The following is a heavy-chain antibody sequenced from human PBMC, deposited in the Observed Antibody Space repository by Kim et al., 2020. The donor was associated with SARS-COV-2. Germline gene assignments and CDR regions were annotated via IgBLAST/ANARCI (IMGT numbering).Heavy chain of an antibody. V-gene: IGHV4-39*01. D-gene: IGHD3-10*01. Sequence: SETLSLTCTVSDDSIHNSNYYWAWIRQTPGTGLEWIATIDFYGNTYSGPSLRSRVTMSLDTSENQFSLILISVTAADTALYSCAVFYASGTFFPGENWF. J-gene: IGHJ5*01. CDR1: DDSIHNSNYY. CDR2: IDFYGNT. CDR3: AVFYASGTFFPGENWF.